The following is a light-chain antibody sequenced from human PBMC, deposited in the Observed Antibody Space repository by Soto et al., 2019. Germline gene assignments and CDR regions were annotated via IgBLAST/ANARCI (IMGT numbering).Light chain of an antibody. J-gene: IGLJ1*01. CDR2: EGS. CDR3: CSYVSSSTYV. Sequence: QSALTQPASVSGSPGQSITIPCTGTSSDVGSGSHNLVSWYQQRPGKAPKLMIYEGSKRPTGVSDRFSGSKSGITASLTISGLQAEDEAEYYCCSYVSSSTYVFGTGTKVPVL. CDR1: SSDVGSGSHNL. V-gene: IGLV2-23*01.